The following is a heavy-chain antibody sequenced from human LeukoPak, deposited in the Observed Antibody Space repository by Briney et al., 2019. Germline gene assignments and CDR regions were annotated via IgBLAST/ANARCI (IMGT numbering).Heavy chain of an antibody. CDR3: ARDGHYDILTGYFQD. J-gene: IGHJ1*01. V-gene: IGHV3-11*01. Sequence: GGSLRLSCAASGFTFTDYYMSWIRQAPGKGLEWVSYITSSGTTIYYADSVKGRFTISRDNAKNSLYLQMNSLRAEDTAVYYCARDGHYDILTGYFQDWGQGTLVTVSS. CDR2: ITSSGTTI. D-gene: IGHD3-9*01. CDR1: GFTFTDYY.